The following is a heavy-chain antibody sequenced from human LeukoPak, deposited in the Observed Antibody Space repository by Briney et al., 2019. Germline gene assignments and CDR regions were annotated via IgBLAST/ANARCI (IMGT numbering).Heavy chain of an antibody. V-gene: IGHV3-23*01. CDR3: ANQLELRTDFDY. CDR1: GFTFSSYA. D-gene: IGHD1-7*01. J-gene: IGHJ4*02. Sequence: GGSLRLSCAASGFTFSSYAMHWVRQAPGKGLEWVSAISGSGGSTYYADSVKGRFTISRDNSKNTLYLQMNSLRAEDTAVYYCANQLELRTDFDYWGQGTLVTVSS. CDR2: ISGSGGST.